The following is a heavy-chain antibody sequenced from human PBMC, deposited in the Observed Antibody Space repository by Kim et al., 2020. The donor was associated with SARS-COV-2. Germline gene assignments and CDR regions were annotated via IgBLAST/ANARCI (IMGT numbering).Heavy chain of an antibody. Sequence: GGSLRLSCAASGFTVSSNYMSWVRQAPGKGLEWVSVIYSGGSTYYADSVKGRFTISRDNSKNTLYLQMNSLRAEDTAVYYCASLLMTTVVGDDAFDIWGQGTMVTVSS. CDR2: IYSGGST. CDR3: ASLLMTTVVGDDAFDI. V-gene: IGHV3-66*01. CDR1: GFTVSSNY. D-gene: IGHD4-17*01. J-gene: IGHJ3*02.